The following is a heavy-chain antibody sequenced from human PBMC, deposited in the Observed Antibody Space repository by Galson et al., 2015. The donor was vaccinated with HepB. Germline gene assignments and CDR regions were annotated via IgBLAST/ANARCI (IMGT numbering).Heavy chain of an antibody. V-gene: IGHV3-30*03. CDR2: ISYDGTNK. D-gene: IGHD6-13*01. CDR1: GFTFSSYG. J-gene: IGHJ6*02. Sequence: SLRLSCAASGFTFSSYGMHWVRQAPGKGLEWVAVISYDGTNKYYADSVKGRFTISRDNSKNTLYLQMNSLRAEDTAVYYCARDSQQLGSYYYYYGMDVWGQGTTVTVSS. CDR3: ARDSQQLGSYYYYYGMDV.